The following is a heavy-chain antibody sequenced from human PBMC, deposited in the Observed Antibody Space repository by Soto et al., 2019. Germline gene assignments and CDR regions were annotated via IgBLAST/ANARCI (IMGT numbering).Heavy chain of an antibody. D-gene: IGHD4-17*01. Sequence: QVQLVQSGAEVKKPGASVKVSCKASGYTFTSYGISWVRQAPGQGLEWMGWISDYNGNTNYEQKLQGRVTMTTDTSPSTVHLEMRSLRSDDTAVYYCARPARDYDPYVDYFWYCDLWVRGPLVTVSS. J-gene: IGHJ2*01. V-gene: IGHV1-18*01. CDR2: ISDYNGNT. CDR1: GYTFTSYG. CDR3: ARPARDYDPYVDYFWYCDL.